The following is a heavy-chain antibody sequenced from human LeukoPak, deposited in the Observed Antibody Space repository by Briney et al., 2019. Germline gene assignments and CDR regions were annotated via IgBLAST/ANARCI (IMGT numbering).Heavy chain of an antibody. CDR1: GFTFSSYW. V-gene: IGHV3-7*01. D-gene: IGHD6-13*01. J-gene: IGHJ5*02. CDR3: ARVVTSIAAASSWFDP. CDR2: IKQDGSEK. Sequence: GGSLRLSCAASGFTFSSYWMSWVRQAPGKGLEWVANIKQDGSEKYYVDSVKGRFTISRDNAKNSLYLQMNSLRAEDTAVYYCARVVTSIAAASSWFDPWGQGTLVTVSS.